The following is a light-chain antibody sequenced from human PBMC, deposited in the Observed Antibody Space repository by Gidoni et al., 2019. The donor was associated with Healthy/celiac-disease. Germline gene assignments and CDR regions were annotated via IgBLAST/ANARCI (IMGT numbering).Light chain of an antibody. Sequence: EIVMTQSPATLSVSPGERATLSCRASQSVSSNLAWYKQKPGQAPRLLIYGASTRATGIPARFSGSGSGTEFTLTISSLQSEDFAVYYCQQYNNCLWTFGQGTKVEIK. CDR2: GAS. CDR3: QQYNNCLWT. V-gene: IGKV3-15*01. J-gene: IGKJ1*01. CDR1: QSVSSN.